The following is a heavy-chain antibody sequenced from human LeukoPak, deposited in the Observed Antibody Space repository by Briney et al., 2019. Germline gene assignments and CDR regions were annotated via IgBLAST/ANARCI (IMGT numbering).Heavy chain of an antibody. J-gene: IGHJ4*02. Sequence: GASVKVSCKASGFTFTSSAIQWVRQARGQRLEWIGWIIVGSGRTHYAQNLQERLTITRDMSTNTAYMELSSLRSEDTAVYYCAAELYSGTYGRCCSFVFWGQGTPVTVSS. D-gene: IGHD1-26*01. CDR2: IIVGSGRT. V-gene: IGHV1-58*02. CDR1: GFTFTSSA. CDR3: AAELYSGTYGRCCSFVF.